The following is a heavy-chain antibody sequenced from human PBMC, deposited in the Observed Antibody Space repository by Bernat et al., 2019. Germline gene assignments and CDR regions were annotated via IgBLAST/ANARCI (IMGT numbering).Heavy chain of an antibody. CDR2: IYSGGST. V-gene: IGHV3-53*01. Sequence: EVQLVESVGGLIQPVGSLRLSCAASGFTVSSNYMSWVRPAPGKGLGWVPVIYSGGSTYYADPVKGRFTIARDNSKNTLYLQMNSQRAEDTAVYYCAREGTYYDSLTGWYGDWYFDLWGRGTLVTVSS. D-gene: IGHD3-9*01. J-gene: IGHJ2*01. CDR1: GFTVSSNY. CDR3: AREGTYYDSLTGWYGDWYFDL.